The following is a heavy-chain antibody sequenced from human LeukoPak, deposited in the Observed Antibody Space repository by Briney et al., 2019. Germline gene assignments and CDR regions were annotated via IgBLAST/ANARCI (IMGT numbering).Heavy chain of an antibody. D-gene: IGHD3-10*01. V-gene: IGHV4-34*01. Sequence: SETLSLTCAVYGGPFSGYYWSWIRQPPGKGLEWIGEINHSGSTNYNPSLKSRVTISVDTSKNQFSLKLSSVTAADTAVYYCAKHPWFGEFWYFDLWGRGTLVTVSS. J-gene: IGHJ2*01. CDR2: INHSGST. CDR1: GGPFSGYY. CDR3: AKHPWFGEFWYFDL.